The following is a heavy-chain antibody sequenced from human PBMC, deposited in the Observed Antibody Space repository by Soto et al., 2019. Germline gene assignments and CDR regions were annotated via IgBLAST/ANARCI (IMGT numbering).Heavy chain of an antibody. CDR1: GFTFSSYW. Sequence: EVQLVESGGGLVQPGGSLRLSCAASGFTFSSYWMHWVRQIPGKGLMWVSRISTDGSITAYADAVKGRFTTSRDNAKNTLYLQMNRLRAEDTGVYYCARNRAGVDYWGQGTLVTVSS. CDR2: ISTDGSIT. J-gene: IGHJ4*02. D-gene: IGHD6-13*01. V-gene: IGHV3-74*01. CDR3: ARNRAGVDY.